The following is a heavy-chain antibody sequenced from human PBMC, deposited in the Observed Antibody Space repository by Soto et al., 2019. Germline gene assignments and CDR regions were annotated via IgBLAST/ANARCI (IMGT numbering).Heavy chain of an antibody. CDR2: INPSGGST. CDR1: GDSITSYY. D-gene: IGHD6-13*01. J-gene: IGHJ5*02. Sequence: ASVKLSCKACGDSITSYYMHWVRQAPKQGLEWMGIINPSGGSTSYAQKFQGRVTMTRDTSTSTVYMELSSLRSEDTAVYYCAISDRVIAAVRVTPYLRWFDPWGQGTLVTVSS. V-gene: IGHV1-46*03. CDR3: AISDRVIAAVRVTPYLRWFDP.